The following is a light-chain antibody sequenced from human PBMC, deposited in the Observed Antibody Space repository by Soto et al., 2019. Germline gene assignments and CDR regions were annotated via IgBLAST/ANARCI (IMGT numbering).Light chain of an antibody. CDR2: DVS. V-gene: IGLV2-14*01. CDR3: SSYTSSSTWV. Sequence: QSVLTQPASVSGSPGQSITISCTGTTSDVGSYNYVSWYQKNPGKAPKLLVYDVSNRPSGVSNRFSGSKSVNTASLTISGLQPEDEADYYCSSYTSSSTWVFGGGTKLTVL. J-gene: IGLJ3*02. CDR1: TSDVGSYNY.